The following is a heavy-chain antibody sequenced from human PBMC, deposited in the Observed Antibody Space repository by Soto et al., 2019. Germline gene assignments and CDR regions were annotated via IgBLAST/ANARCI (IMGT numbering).Heavy chain of an antibody. J-gene: IGHJ3*02. Sequence: GSLRLSCAASGFTFSSYSMNWVRQAPGKGLEWVSSISSSSSYIYYADSVKGRFTISRDNAKNSLYLQMNSLRAEDTAVYYCARDSKYYDFWSAIDDAFDIWGQGTMVTVSS. CDR3: ARDSKYYDFWSAIDDAFDI. V-gene: IGHV3-21*01. D-gene: IGHD3-3*01. CDR1: GFTFSSYS. CDR2: ISSSSSYI.